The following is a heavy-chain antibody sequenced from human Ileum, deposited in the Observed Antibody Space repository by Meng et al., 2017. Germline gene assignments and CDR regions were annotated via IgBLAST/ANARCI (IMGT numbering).Heavy chain of an antibody. Sequence: SETLSLTCSVSGDSISGYYWTWIRQPAGKGLEWIGRIYFSGSTNYNPSLKSRVTMSVDTYKNQFSLNLNSVTAADTAVYDCARDLKDSSGRNFDYWGQGTLVTVSS. J-gene: IGHJ4*02. D-gene: IGHD6-19*01. CDR2: IYFSGST. CDR1: GDSISGYY. V-gene: IGHV4-4*07. CDR3: ARDLKDSSGRNFDY.